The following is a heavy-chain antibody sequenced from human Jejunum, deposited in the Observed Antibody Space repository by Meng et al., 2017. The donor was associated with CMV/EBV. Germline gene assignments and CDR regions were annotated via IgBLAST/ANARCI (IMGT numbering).Heavy chain of an antibody. D-gene: IGHD1-14*01. Sequence: FSFTTSNIGWVRQAPGMGLEWVSSISGSSGSIYYGDSVKGRFTISRDYAKKSVYLQMNSLRAEDTAVYFCARDYSEGTSPYYFDYWGQGMLVTVSS. V-gene: IGHV3-21*01. CDR2: ISGSSGSI. CDR1: FSFTTSN. CDR3: ARDYSEGTSPYYFDY. J-gene: IGHJ4*02.